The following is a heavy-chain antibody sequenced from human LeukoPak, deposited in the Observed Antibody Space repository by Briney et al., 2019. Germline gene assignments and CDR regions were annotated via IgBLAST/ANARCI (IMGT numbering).Heavy chain of an antibody. J-gene: IGHJ4*02. D-gene: IGHD3-22*01. CDR1: GFTFSDSA. Sequence: GGSLRLSCAASGFTFSDSAMHWVRQASGKGLEWVGRIRSKAHNYATGYGASVKGRFTISRDDSKNTAYLQMNSLKSEDTAVYYCTRNAYDGRGYYPCDYWGQGTLVTVSS. V-gene: IGHV3-73*01. CDR3: TRNAYDGRGYYPCDY. CDR2: IRSKAHNYAT.